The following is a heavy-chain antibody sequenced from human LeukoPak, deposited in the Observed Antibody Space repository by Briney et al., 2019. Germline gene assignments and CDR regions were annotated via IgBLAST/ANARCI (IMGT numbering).Heavy chain of an antibody. J-gene: IGHJ3*02. CDR3: SRDKFELHAFDI. CDR1: GFTFSSYS. Sequence: GGSLRLSCAASGFTFSSYSMNWVRQAPGKGLEWVSSISSSSSYIYYADSVKGRFTISRDNAKNSLYLQMNSLRAEDTAVYYCSRDKFELHAFDIWGQGTMVTVSS. D-gene: IGHD4-23*01. V-gene: IGHV3-21*01. CDR2: ISSSSSYI.